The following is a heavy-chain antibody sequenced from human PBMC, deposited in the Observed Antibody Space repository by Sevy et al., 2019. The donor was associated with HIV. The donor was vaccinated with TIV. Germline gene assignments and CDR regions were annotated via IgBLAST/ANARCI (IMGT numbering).Heavy chain of an antibody. CDR1: GYAFTGYY. CDR2: INPISGGT. CDR3: ARAPTDFCTGGMAV. J-gene: IGHJ6*02. D-gene: IGHD3-3*01. Sequence: ASVKVSCKASGYAFTGYYIHWVRQAPGQGLEWMGRINPISGGTDDSQKFQGRVTMTRDTSISTAYMDVSRLTSDDTAVYYCARAPTDFCTGGMAVWGQGTVVTVSS. V-gene: IGHV1-2*06.